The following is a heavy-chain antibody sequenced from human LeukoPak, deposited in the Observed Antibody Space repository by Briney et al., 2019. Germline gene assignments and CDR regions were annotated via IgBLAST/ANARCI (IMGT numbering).Heavy chain of an antibody. J-gene: IGHJ4*02. CDR2: IYYSGST. CDR3: ARDGPVTGPYCFDY. CDR1: GGSISSYY. D-gene: IGHD6-19*01. V-gene: IGHV4-59*12. Sequence: PSETLSLTCTVSGGSISSYYWSWIRQPPGKGLEWIGYIYYSGSTYYNPSPKSRVTISVDTSKNQFSLKLSSVTAADTAVYYCARDGPVTGPYCFDYWGQGTLVTVSS.